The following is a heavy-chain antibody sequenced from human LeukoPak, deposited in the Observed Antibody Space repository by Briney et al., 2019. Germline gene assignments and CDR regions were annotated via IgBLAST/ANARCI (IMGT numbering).Heavy chain of an antibody. CDR3: ARANYYDSSGYYLLYYFDY. J-gene: IGHJ4*02. CDR2: INPNSGGT. V-gene: IGHV1-2*02. CDR1: GYTFTGYY. Sequence: ASVKVSCKASGYTFTGYYMHWVRQAPGQGLEWMGWINPNSGGTNYAQKFQGRVTMTRDTSISTAYMELRSLRSDDTAVYYCARANYYDSSGYYLLYYFDYWGQGTLVTVSS. D-gene: IGHD3-22*01.